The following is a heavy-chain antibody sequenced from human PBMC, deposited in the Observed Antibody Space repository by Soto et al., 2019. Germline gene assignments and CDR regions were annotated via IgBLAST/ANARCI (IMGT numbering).Heavy chain of an antibody. CDR1: GYSFTSYW. J-gene: IGHJ6*02. CDR2: IYPGDSDT. Sequence: GESLKISCKGSGYSFTSYWIGWVRQMPGKGLEWMGIIYPGDSDTRYSPSFQGQVTISADKSISTAYLQWSSLKASDTAMYYCARNNIVVVPAATRVDYGMDVWGQGTTVTVSS. V-gene: IGHV5-51*01. D-gene: IGHD2-2*01. CDR3: ARNNIVVVPAATRVDYGMDV.